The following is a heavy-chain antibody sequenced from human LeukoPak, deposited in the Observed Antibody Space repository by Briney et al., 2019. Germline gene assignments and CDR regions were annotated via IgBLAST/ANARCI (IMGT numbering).Heavy chain of an antibody. CDR2: IYTSGST. V-gene: IGHV4-61*02. CDR1: GGSISSGSYY. D-gene: IGHD4-11*01. Sequence: SETLSLTCTVSGGSISSGSYYWSWLRQPAGTGLEWIGRIYTSGSTNYNPSLKSRVTISVDTSKNQFSLKLSSVTAADTAVYYCARFPTPKNYFDYWGQGTLVTVSS. CDR3: ARFPTPKNYFDY. J-gene: IGHJ4*02.